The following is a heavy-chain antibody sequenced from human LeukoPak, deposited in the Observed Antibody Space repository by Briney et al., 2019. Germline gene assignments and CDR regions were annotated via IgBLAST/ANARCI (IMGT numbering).Heavy chain of an antibody. CDR1: GGTFSSYA. D-gene: IGHD3-22*01. CDR3: ARAGYYDSSGYPTRGAFDI. V-gene: IGHV1-69*05. J-gene: IGHJ3*02. Sequence: GASVKVSCKASGGTFSSYAISWVRQAPGQGLEWMGGIIPIFGTANYAQKFQGRVTITTDESTSTAYMGLSSLRSEDTAVYYCARAGYYDSSGYPTRGAFDIWGQGTMVTVSS. CDR2: IIPIFGTA.